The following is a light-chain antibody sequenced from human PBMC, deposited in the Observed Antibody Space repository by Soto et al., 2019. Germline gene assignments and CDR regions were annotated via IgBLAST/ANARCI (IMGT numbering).Light chain of an antibody. CDR3: QQYNSSPWT. V-gene: IGKV1-5*03. Sequence: DIQMTQSPSTLSASVGDRVTITCRASQSISSWLAWYQQKPGKAPKLLIYKASSLESGVPPRFSGSGSGTEFTLTISSLQPDDVATYYCQQYNSSPWTFGQGTKVAIK. J-gene: IGKJ1*01. CDR1: QSISSW. CDR2: KAS.